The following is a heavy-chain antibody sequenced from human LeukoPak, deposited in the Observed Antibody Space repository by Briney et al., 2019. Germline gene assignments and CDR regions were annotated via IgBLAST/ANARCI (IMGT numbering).Heavy chain of an antibody. CDR3: ARPNKALQNGPFDY. J-gene: IGHJ4*02. Sequence: SVKVSCKASGGNFTNYAISWVRQAPGQGLEWMGGIIPMYGPASYPHNFQGKVTITTDESTRTSYMELSSLRSEDTAVYYYARPNKALQNGPFDYWGQGALVIVSS. D-gene: IGHD1/OR15-1a*01. CDR2: IIPMYGPA. CDR1: GGNFTNYA. V-gene: IGHV1-69*05.